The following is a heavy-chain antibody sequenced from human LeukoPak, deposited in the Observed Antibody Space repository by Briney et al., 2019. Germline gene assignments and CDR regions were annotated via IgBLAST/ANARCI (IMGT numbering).Heavy chain of an antibody. D-gene: IGHD6-13*01. CDR2: ISYDGSNK. J-gene: IGHJ6*04. CDR3: AGSSWYLRLYYYYGMDV. V-gene: IGHV3-30*03. Sequence: GGSLRLSCAASGFTFSSYGMHWVRQASGKGLEWVAVISYDGSNKYYADSVKGRFTISRDNSKNTLYLQMNSLRAEDTAVYYCAGSSWYLRLYYYYGMDVWGKGTTVTVSS. CDR1: GFTFSSYG.